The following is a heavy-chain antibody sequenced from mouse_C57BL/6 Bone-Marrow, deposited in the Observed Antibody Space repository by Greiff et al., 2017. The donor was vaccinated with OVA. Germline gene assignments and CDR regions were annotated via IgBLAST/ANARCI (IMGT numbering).Heavy chain of an antibody. J-gene: IGHJ3*01. CDR3: ANFYYGLAY. CDR2: IWRGGST. V-gene: IGHV2-5*01. Sequence: VQLQQSGPGLVQPSQSLSITCTVSGFSLTSYGVHWVRQSPGKGLEWLGVIWRGGSTDYNAAFMSRLSITKDNSKCQVFFKMNSLQADDTSIYCCANFYYGLAYWGQGTLVTVSA. D-gene: IGHD2-1*01. CDR1: GFSLTSYG.